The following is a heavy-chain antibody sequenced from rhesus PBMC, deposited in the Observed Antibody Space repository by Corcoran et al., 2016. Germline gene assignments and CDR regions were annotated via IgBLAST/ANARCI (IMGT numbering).Heavy chain of an antibody. CDR1: GGSISQNY. V-gene: IGHV4-165*02. Sequence: QVQLQESGPGLVKPSETRSLPCAVPGGSISQNYWKWIRQPPGKGREWIGYSGGSSGSTYYNPSLKSRVTISTDTSKNEFSLKLSSVTAADTAVYYCARNEYYYDSGYIYWGQGVLVTVSS. J-gene: IGHJ4*01. CDR2: SGGSSGST. CDR3: ARNEYYYDSGYIY. D-gene: IGHD3-28*01.